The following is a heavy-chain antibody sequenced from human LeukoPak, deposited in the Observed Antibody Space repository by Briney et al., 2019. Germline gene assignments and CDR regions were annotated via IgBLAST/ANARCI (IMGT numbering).Heavy chain of an antibody. Sequence: GGSLRLSCAASGFTFSSYAMHWVRQAPGKGLEWVAVISYDGSNKYCADSVKGRFTISRDNSENTLYLQMNSLRAGDTAVYYCARDQSGLWFGELLYGMDVWGQGTTVTVSS. D-gene: IGHD3-10*01. CDR2: ISYDGSNK. J-gene: IGHJ6*02. CDR1: GFTFSSYA. CDR3: ARDQSGLWFGELLYGMDV. V-gene: IGHV3-30-3*01.